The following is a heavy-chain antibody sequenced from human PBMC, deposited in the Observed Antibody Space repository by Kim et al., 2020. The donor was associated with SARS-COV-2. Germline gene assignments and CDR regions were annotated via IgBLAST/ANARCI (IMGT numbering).Heavy chain of an antibody. V-gene: IGHV4-34*01. CDR2: INHSGST. CDR1: GGSFSGYY. Sequence: SETLSLTCAVYGGSFSGYYWSWIRQPPGKGLEWIGEINHSGSTNYNPSLKSRVTISVDTSKNQFSLKLSSVTAADTAVYYCARGSGSRGSSWYYGYYYGMDVWGQGTTVTVSS. J-gene: IGHJ6*02. CDR3: ARGSGSRGSSWYYGYYYGMDV. D-gene: IGHD6-13*01.